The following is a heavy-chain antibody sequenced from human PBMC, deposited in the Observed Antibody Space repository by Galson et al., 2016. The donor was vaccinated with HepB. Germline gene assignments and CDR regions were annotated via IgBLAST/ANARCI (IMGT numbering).Heavy chain of an antibody. D-gene: IGHD3-10*01. CDR1: GFTFSSYS. CDR2: ISSSSSTI. J-gene: IGHJ4*02. Sequence: SLRLSCAASGFTFSSYSMNWVRQAPGKGLEWVPYISSSSSTIYYADSVKGRFTISRDNAKNSLYLQMNSLRDEDTAVYYCAREIPSRGKSDYWGQGTLVTVSS. V-gene: IGHV3-48*02. CDR3: AREIPSRGKSDY.